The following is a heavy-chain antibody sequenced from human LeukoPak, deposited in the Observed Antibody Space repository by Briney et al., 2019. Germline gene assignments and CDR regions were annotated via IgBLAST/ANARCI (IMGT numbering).Heavy chain of an antibody. V-gene: IGHV1-2*06. CDR3: AVYSSSWWENWFGP. Sequence: GASVKVSCKASGYTFTGYYMHWVRQAPGQGLEWMGRINPNSGGTNNAQKFQGRVTMTRDTSISTAYMELSRLRSDDTAVYYCAVYSSSWWENWFGPWGQGTLVTVSS. CDR2: INPNSGGT. J-gene: IGHJ5*02. CDR1: GYTFTGYY. D-gene: IGHD6-13*01.